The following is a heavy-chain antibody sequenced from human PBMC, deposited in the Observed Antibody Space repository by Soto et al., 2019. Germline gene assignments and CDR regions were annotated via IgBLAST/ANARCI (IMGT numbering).Heavy chain of an antibody. J-gene: IGHJ3*01. Sequence: QVQLQESGPGLVKPSQTLSLTCTVSGGSFSRGGYYWSWIRQHPGKGLEWIGYIYYSGSTYYNPSLKSRVTRSVDTSKNQFSRKLSSVTAADTGVYYCAREEDSYGFQDQSAFELWGQGTMVAVSS. CDR1: GGSFSRGGYY. CDR2: IYYSGST. CDR3: AREEDSYGFQDQSAFEL. V-gene: IGHV4-31*03. D-gene: IGHD5-18*01.